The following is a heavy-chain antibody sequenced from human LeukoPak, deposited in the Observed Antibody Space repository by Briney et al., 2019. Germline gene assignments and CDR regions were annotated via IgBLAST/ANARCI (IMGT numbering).Heavy chain of an antibody. Sequence: GGSLRLSCTASGFTFSSYWMSWVRQAPGKGLEWVAVISYDGSNKYYADSVKGRFTVSRDHSKNTLFLQMNSLRAEDTAVYYCARDYSSSVLDYWGQGTLVTVSS. D-gene: IGHD6-6*01. J-gene: IGHJ4*02. CDR1: GFTFSSYW. CDR2: ISYDGSNK. CDR3: ARDYSSSVLDY. V-gene: IGHV3-30-3*01.